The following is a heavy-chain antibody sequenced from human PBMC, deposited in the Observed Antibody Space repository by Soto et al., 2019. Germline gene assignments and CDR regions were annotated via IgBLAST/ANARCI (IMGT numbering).Heavy chain of an antibody. CDR2: IYYSGST. V-gene: IGHV4-39*01. D-gene: IGHD3-9*01. CDR1: GGSISSSSYY. CDR3: ASGYDILTGYPRGDYYGMDV. J-gene: IGHJ6*02. Sequence: QLQLQESGPGLVKPSETLSLTCTVSGGSISSSSYYWGWIRQPPGKGLEWIGSIYYSGSTYYNPSLKIRVTISVDTSKNQFSLKLSSVTAADTAVYYCASGYDILTGYPRGDYYGMDVWGQGTTVTVSS.